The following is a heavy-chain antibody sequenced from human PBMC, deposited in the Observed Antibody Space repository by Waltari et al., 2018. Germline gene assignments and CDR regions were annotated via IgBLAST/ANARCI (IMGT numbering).Heavy chain of an antibody. CDR2: INATGTGT. Sequence: EVQVVESGGGLVQPGESLRLSCAASGFTFSTSAMTWVRQAPGKGLQWVSTINATGTGTMYADSVKGRFTISRDNSKSTLYLQMNSLRAEDTAVYYCVKDSPRFHYFDSWGQGTLVTVSS. CDR1: GFTFSTSA. D-gene: IGHD3-3*01. V-gene: IGHV3-23*04. J-gene: IGHJ4*02. CDR3: VKDSPRFHYFDS.